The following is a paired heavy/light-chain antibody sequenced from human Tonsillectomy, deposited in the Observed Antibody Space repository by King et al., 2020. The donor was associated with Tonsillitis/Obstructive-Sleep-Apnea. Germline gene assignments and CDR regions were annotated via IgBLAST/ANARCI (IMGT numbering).Light chain of an antibody. CDR2: KAS. V-gene: IGKV1-5*03. Sequence: DIQMTQSPSTLSASVGDRVTITCRASQSISSWLAWYQQKPGKAPNLLIYKASSLESGVPSRFSGSGSGTEFTLTISSLQPDDFATYYCQQYNSYWWTFGQGTKVEVK. CDR3: QQYNSYWWT. CDR1: QSISSW. J-gene: IGKJ1*01.
Heavy chain of an antibody. V-gene: IGHV4-59*01. CDR1: GGSISSYY. CDR3: ARAACSTTSCYFNDD. D-gene: IGHD2-2*01. CDR2: IYYSGST. J-gene: IGHJ4*02. Sequence: QVQLQESGPGLVKPSETLSLTCNVSGGSISSYYWSWIRQPPGKGLEWIGYIYYSGSTAYNPSLKSRVTISVDTSKNQFSLKLSSVTAADTAVYFCARAACSTTSCYFNDDWGQGILVTVSS.